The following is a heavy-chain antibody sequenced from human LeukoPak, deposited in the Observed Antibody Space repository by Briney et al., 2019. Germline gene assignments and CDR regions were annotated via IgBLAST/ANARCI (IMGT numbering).Heavy chain of an antibody. CDR3: ANDFDY. Sequence: SGGSLRLSCAASGFTFNNYAMSWVRQAPGKGLEWVSTISGSNDNTYYADSVKGRFTISRDNSKNTLYLQMNSLGADDTALYYCANDFDYWGQGTLVTVSS. V-gene: IGHV3-23*01. J-gene: IGHJ4*02. CDR1: GFTFNNYA. CDR2: ISGSNDNT.